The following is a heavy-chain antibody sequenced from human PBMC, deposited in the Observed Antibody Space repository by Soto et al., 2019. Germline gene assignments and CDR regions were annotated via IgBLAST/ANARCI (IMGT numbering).Heavy chain of an antibody. CDR1: GGPVSSSSFC. CDR2: IYYSGST. CDR3: ARDLYYGSGPLRPDPYYYYGMDV. J-gene: IGHJ6*02. D-gene: IGHD3-10*01. Sequence: SETLSLTCTVSGGPVSSSSFCFSCMRQSPWRGLELIGYIYYSGSTSYNPSLKSRVTISLDTSKNQFSLKLSSVTAADTAVYYCARDLYYGSGPLRPDPYYYYGMDVWGQGTTVTVSS. V-gene: IGHV4-61*01.